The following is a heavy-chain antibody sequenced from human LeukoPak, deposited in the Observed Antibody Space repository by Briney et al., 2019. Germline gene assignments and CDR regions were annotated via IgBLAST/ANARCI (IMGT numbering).Heavy chain of an antibody. CDR1: GGSISSGDYY. J-gene: IGHJ4*02. D-gene: IGHD3-22*01. Sequence: SQTLSLTCTVSGGSISSGDYYWSWIRRPPGKGLEWIGYIYYSGSTYYNPSLKSRVTISVDTSKNQFSLKLSSVTAADTTVYYCASTPDYYDSSGYSDYWGQGTLVTVSS. CDR3: ASTPDYYDSSGYSDY. CDR2: IYYSGST. V-gene: IGHV4-30-4*08.